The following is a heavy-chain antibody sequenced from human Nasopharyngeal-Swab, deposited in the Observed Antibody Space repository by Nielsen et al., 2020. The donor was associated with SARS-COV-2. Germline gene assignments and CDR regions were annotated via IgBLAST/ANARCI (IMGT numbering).Heavy chain of an antibody. CDR2: IKSKTDGGTT. Sequence: RQPPGKGLEGVGRIKSKTDGGTTDYAAPVKGRFTISRDDSKNTLYLQMNSLKTEDTAVYYCTALRSYYYDSTDPSGYWGQGTLVTVSS. D-gene: IGHD3-22*01. J-gene: IGHJ4*02. CDR3: TALRSYYYDSTDPSGY. V-gene: IGHV3-15*01.